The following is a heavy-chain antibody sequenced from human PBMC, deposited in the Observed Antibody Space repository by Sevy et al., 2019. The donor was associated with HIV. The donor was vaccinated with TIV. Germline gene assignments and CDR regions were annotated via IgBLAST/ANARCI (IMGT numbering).Heavy chain of an antibody. D-gene: IGHD3-10*01. J-gene: IGHJ3*02. CDR2: ISGSSNYI. CDR3: ARPYGSGSWEAFDI. Sequence: GGSLRLSCAASGLTFTTYTMNWIRQAPGKGLEWVSPISGSSNYIYYADSVKGRFTISRDNAKNSLYLQMNSLRAEDTAVYYCARPYGSGSWEAFDIWGQGTMVTV. V-gene: IGHV3-21*01. CDR1: GLTFTTYT.